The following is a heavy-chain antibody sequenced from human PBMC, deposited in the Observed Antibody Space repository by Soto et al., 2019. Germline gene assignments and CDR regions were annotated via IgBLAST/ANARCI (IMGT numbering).Heavy chain of an antibody. J-gene: IGHJ4*02. CDR3: AIRDY. V-gene: IGHV3-73*01. Sequence: EVHLVDSGGDVVQPGGSLKLSCAASEFTFSGSYLHWVRQASGRGLEWVGHIRGRADSYATSYAASVNGRFTISRDDSKNTAYLQMNSLTTEDTAVYYCAIRDYWGQGTLVTVPS. CDR2: IRGRADSYAT. CDR1: EFTFSGSY.